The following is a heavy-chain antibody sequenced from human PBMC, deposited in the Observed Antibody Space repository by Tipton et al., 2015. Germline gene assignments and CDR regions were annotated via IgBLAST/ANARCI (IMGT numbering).Heavy chain of an antibody. V-gene: IGHV4-30-4*01. CDR2: IYYTGST. CDR1: GASISSRDYY. CDR3: ARDRSVMDWFDP. J-gene: IGHJ5*02. Sequence: LRLSCTVSGASISSRDYYWTWIRQPPGKGLEWIGYIYYTGSTYYNPSLKSRVSMSIDMSNNQFSLNLNSVTAADTAVYYCARDRSVMDWFDPWGQGTLVTVSS. D-gene: IGHD3-16*01.